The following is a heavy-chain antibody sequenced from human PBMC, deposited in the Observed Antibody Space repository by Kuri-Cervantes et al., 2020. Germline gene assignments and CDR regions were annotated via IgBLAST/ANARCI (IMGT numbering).Heavy chain of an antibody. D-gene: IGHD3-3*01. CDR2: ISYDGGNK. CDR1: GFTFSSYW. Sequence: GGSLRLSCAASGFTFSSYWMSWVRQAPGKGLEWVAVISYDGGNKYYADSVKGRFTISRDNSKNTLYLQMNSLRAEDTAVYYCAKEVLRYYYYGMDVWGQGTTVTVSS. J-gene: IGHJ6*02. CDR3: AKEVLRYYYYGMDV. V-gene: IGHV3-30*18.